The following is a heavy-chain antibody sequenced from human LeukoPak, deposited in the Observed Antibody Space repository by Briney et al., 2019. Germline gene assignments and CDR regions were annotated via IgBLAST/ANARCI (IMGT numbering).Heavy chain of an antibody. V-gene: IGHV4-59*11. Sequence: SETLSLTCTVSGGSISSHYWSWIRQPPGKGLEWIGYIYYSGSTNYNPSLKSRVTISVDTSKNQFSLKLSSVTAADTAVYYCARISLRAGTLYYYYMDVWGKGTTVTVSS. D-gene: IGHD1-7*01. J-gene: IGHJ6*03. CDR1: GGSISSHY. CDR3: ARISLRAGTLYYYYMDV. CDR2: IYYSGST.